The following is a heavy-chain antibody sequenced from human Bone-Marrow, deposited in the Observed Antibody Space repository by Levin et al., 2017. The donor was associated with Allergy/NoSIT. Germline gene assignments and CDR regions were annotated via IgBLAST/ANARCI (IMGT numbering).Heavy chain of an antibody. CDR1: GEEIRRRREE. CDR2: VYYSGCC. CDR3: ARHSSVPARPNGPIRAFYYYGVDV. V-gene: IGHV4-61*01. Sequence: SDTLSPTSRGEGEEIRRRREEGRRRRQNPGKELEWIGYVYYSGCCVYLFFLPRRLTISLDTSQNQFSLTLTSVTTAYTAVYFCARHSSVPARPNGPIRAFYYYGVDVWGPGTTVTVSS. D-gene: IGHD6-6*01. J-gene: IGHJ6*02.